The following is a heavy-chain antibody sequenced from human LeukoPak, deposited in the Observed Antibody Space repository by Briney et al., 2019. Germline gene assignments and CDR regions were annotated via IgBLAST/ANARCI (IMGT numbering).Heavy chain of an antibody. CDR2: INPSGGST. CDR1: GYTFTSYY. Sequence: GASVNVSCTASGYTFTSYYMHWVRQAPGQGLEWMGIINPSGGSTSYAQKFQGRVTMTRDTSTSTVYMELSSLRSEDTAVYYCARDLRKFSRSDIRMDVWGKGTTVTVSS. CDR3: ARDLRKFSRSDIRMDV. J-gene: IGHJ6*04. D-gene: IGHD2-15*01. V-gene: IGHV1-46*01.